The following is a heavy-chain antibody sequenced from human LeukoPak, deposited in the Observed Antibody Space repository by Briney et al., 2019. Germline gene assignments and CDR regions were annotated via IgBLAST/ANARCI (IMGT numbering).Heavy chain of an antibody. D-gene: IGHD3-3*01. J-gene: IGHJ4*02. CDR1: GFTFSSYA. Sequence: GGSLRLSCAASGFTFSSYAMSWVRQAPGKGLEWVSAISGSGGSTYYADSVKGRFTLSRDNSKNTLYLQMNSLRAEDTAVYYCARARGPLRFPSYYFDYWGQGTLVTVSS. CDR2: ISGSGGST. V-gene: IGHV3-23*01. CDR3: ARARGPLRFPSYYFDY.